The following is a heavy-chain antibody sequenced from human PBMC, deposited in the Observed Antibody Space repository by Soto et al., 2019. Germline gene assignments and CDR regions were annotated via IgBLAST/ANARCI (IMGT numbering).Heavy chain of an antibody. CDR2: INHSGST. CDR1: GGSFSGYY. J-gene: IGHJ5*02. Sequence: PSETLSLTCAVSGGSFSGYYWSWIRQPPGKGLEWIGEINHSGSTNYNPSLKSRVTISVDTSKNQFSLKLSSVTAADTAVYYCARGPPYGSGSYYKYNWFDPWGQGTRVTVSS. CDR3: ARGPPYGSGSYYKYNWFDP. D-gene: IGHD3-10*01. V-gene: IGHV4-34*01.